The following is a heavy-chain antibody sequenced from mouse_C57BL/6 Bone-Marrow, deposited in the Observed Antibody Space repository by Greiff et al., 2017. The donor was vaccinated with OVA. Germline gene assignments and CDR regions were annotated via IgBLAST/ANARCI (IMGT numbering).Heavy chain of an antibody. CDR1: GYAFSSSW. Sequence: VKLMESGPELVKPGASVKLSCTASGYAFSSSWMNWVKQRPGKGLEWIGRIYPGDGDTNYNGKFKGTATLTADKSSSPAYMQLSSLTSEDSAVCFCAGWLLDYWGQGTTLTVSS. CDR2: IYPGDGDT. J-gene: IGHJ2*01. V-gene: IGHV1-82*01. CDR3: AGWLLDY. D-gene: IGHD2-3*01.